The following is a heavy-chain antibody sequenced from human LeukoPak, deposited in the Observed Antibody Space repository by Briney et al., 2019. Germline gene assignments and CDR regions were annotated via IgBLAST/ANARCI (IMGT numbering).Heavy chain of an antibody. J-gene: IGHJ6*03. D-gene: IGHD2-15*01. V-gene: IGHV4-34*01. CDR3: ARGRRIVVVLGATRTHRDYYMDV. Sequence: SETLSPTCAVYGGSFSGYYWSWIRQSPGKGLEWIGETYHSGSTNYNSSLKSRVTISLDTSKNKFSLKLSSVTAADTAVYYCARGRRIVVVLGATRTHRDYYMDVWGKGTTVTVSS. CDR2: TYHSGST. CDR1: GGSFSGYY.